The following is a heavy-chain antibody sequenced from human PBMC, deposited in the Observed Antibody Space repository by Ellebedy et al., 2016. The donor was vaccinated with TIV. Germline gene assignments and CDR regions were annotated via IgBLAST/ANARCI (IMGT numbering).Heavy chain of an antibody. Sequence: GESLKISXAASGFTFSSYSMNWVRQAPGKGLEWVSYISSSSSTIYYADSVKGRFTISRDNAKNTLYLQMNSLRAEDTAVYYCATLDGDWYSAFPLDYWGQGTLVTVSS. CDR1: GFTFSSYS. J-gene: IGHJ4*02. V-gene: IGHV3-48*04. D-gene: IGHD2-21*02. CDR2: ISSSSSTI. CDR3: ATLDGDWYSAFPLDY.